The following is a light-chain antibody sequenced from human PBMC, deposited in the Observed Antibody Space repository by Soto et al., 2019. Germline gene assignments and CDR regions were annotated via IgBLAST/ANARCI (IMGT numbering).Light chain of an antibody. CDR2: GSD. V-gene: IGLV1-44*01. CDR3: AAWDDSLNGYV. J-gene: IGLJ1*01. CDR1: SSNIGSKT. Sequence: QSALTQPPSASGTPGQRVTISCSGSSSNIGSKTVNWYQQVPGTAPKLLIYGSDQRPSGVPDRLSGSKSGTSASLAISGLQSEDEADYYCAAWDDSLNGYVFGTGTKVTVL.